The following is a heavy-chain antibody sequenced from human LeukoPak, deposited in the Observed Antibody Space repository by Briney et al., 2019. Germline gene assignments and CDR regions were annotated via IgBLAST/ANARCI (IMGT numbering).Heavy chain of an antibody. CDR1: GFTFSSYW. D-gene: IGHD6-19*01. V-gene: IGHV3-74*01. CDR3: ARDKKTSSGWYLKNYDAFDI. J-gene: IGHJ3*02. Sequence: GGSLRLSCAASGFTFSSYWMHWVRQAPGKGLVWVSRINSDGSSTSYADSVKGRFTISRDNAKNTLYRQMNSLRAEDTAVYYCARDKKTSSGWYLKNYDAFDIWGQGTMVTVSS. CDR2: INSDGSST.